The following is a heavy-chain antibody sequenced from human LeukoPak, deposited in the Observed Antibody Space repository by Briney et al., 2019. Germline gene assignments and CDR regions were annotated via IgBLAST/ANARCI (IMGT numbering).Heavy chain of an antibody. D-gene: IGHD2-2*01. Sequence: SETLSPTCTVSGGSISSYYWSWIRQPAGKGLEWIGRIYTSGSTNYNPSLKSRVTISVDKSKNQFSLKLSSVTAADTAVYYCAGEYQLKTYYYYMDVWGKGTTVTVSS. V-gene: IGHV4-4*07. J-gene: IGHJ6*03. CDR2: IYTSGST. CDR3: AGEYQLKTYYYYMDV. CDR1: GGSISSYY.